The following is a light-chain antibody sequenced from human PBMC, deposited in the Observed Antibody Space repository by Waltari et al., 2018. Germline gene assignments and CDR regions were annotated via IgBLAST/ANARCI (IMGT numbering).Light chain of an antibody. J-gene: IGLJ3*02. CDR2: EDN. V-gene: IGLV6-57*01. CDR3: QSYDRSKKVWV. Sequence: QRPGSSTTTVIYEDNRRPPGGPDRFSGSMDSASTSASLTISGLKTEDEADDYCQSYDRSKKVWVFGGGTKLTVL.